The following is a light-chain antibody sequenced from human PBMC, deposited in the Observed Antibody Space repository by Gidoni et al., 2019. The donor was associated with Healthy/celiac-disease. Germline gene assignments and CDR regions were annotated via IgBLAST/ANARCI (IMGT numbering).Light chain of an antibody. CDR3: QQLNSYPRLT. J-gene: IGKJ4*01. CDR1: QGIRSY. V-gene: IGKV1-9*01. CDR2: AAS. Sequence: DIQLTQSPSFLSASVGDRVTITCWASQGIRSYLAWYQQKPGKAPKLLIYAASTLQSGVPSRFSGSGSGTEFTLTISSLQPEDFATYYCQQLNSYPRLTFGGGTKVEIK.